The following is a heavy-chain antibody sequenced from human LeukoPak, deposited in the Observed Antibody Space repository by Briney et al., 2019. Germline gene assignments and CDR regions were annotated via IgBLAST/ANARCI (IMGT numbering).Heavy chain of an antibody. CDR1: DGSINRNYW. CDR3: ARDRSPEHYYASSHWDYYYGMDV. D-gene: IGHD3-22*01. J-gene: IGHJ6*02. V-gene: IGHV4-4*02. Sequence: SETLSLTCAVSDGSINRNYWWTWVRQSPGKGLEWIGEIYHTGSVNYNLSLESRVTISRDRSKNQFSLMLRSVTAADTAVYYCARDRSPEHYYASSHWDYYYGMDVWGQGTTVTVSS. CDR2: IYHTGSV.